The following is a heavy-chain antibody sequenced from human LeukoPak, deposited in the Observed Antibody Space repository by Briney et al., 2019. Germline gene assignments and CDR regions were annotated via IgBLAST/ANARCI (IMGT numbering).Heavy chain of an antibody. Sequence: GGALRLSCADSRFTFSSYAVHWVREAPGKGLEWVAVISYDGSNKYYADSVKGRFTISRDNSKNTLYLQMNSLRAEDTAVYYCARDRYYYDSSGYKEYYYYGMDVWGQGTTVTVSS. J-gene: IGHJ6*02. CDR1: RFTFSSYA. CDR2: ISYDGSNK. D-gene: IGHD3-22*01. V-gene: IGHV3-30-3*01. CDR3: ARDRYYYDSSGYKEYYYYGMDV.